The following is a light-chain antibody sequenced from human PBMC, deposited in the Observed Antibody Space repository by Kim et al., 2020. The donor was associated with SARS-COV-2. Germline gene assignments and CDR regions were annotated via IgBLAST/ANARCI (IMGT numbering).Light chain of an antibody. V-gene: IGKV3-20*01. Sequence: EIVLTQSPGTLSLSPGERATLSCRASQSVAPNHLAWFQQKPGQAPRFLIYGTSSRATGIPDRFSASESGTDFTLTISRLEPEDFAVYFCQQYDRPPYTFGQGTKLEI. J-gene: IGKJ2*01. CDR1: QSVAPNH. CDR2: GTS. CDR3: QQYDRPPYT.